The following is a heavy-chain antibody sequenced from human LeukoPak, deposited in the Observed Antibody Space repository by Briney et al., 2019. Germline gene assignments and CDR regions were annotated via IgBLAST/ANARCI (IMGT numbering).Heavy chain of an antibody. CDR3: ARGDNWNYNFDY. CDR2: IYHSGST. Sequence: DYTMHWVRQPPGKGLEWIGYIYHSGSTYYNPSLKSRVTISVDRSKNQFSLKLSSVTAADTAVYYCARGDNWNYNFDYWGQGALVTVSS. V-gene: IGHV4-30-2*01. CDR1: DYT. J-gene: IGHJ4*02. D-gene: IGHD1-7*01.